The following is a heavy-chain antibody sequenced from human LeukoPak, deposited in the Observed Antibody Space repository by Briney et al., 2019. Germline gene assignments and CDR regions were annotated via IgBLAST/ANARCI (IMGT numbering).Heavy chain of an antibody. Sequence: PSETLSLTCAVYGGSFSGYYWSWLRQPPGKGREWLGEINHSGSNNHNPSLKRRVAISVATSKNQFSLTLSSVTAADTAVYYCARRGRIQLWLRFDYWGQGTLVTVSS. D-gene: IGHD5-18*01. CDR3: ARRGRIQLWLRFDY. CDR1: GGSFSGYY. V-gene: IGHV4-34*01. J-gene: IGHJ4*02. CDR2: INHSGSN.